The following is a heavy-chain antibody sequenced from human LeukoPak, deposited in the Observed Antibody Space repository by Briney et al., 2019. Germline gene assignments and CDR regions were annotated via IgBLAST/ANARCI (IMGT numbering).Heavy chain of an antibody. CDR2: IYHSGTT. Sequence: PSETLSLTCAVSGVAISRGGYAWHWIRQPPGKGLEWIAYIYHSGTTYYNPSLKSRATISVDTSKNQFSLKLSSVTAADTAVYYCVRGRYSSGWFKDKNWFDPWGQGIPVTVSS. V-gene: IGHV4-30-2*01. CDR3: VRGRYSSGWFKDKNWFDP. J-gene: IGHJ5*02. CDR1: GVAISRGGYA. D-gene: IGHD6-19*01.